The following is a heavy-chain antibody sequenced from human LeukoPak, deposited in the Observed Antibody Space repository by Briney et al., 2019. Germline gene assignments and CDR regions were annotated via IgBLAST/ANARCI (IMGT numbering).Heavy chain of an antibody. D-gene: IGHD1-26*01. CDR1: GFTFSSYW. J-gene: IGHJ4*02. Sequence: GGSLRLSCAASGFTFSSYWMSWVRQAPGKGLEWVANIKQDGSEKYYVDSVKGRFTISRDNAKNSLYLQMNSLRAEGTAVYYCARVVVGATTSFDYWGQGTLVTVSS. CDR3: ARVVVGATTSFDY. V-gene: IGHV3-7*01. CDR2: IKQDGSEK.